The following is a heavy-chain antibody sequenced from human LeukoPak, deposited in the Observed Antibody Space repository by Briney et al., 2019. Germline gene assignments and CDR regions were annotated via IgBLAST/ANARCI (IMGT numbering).Heavy chain of an antibody. CDR2: IYPGDSDI. CDR1: GYDFATYW. V-gene: IGHV5-51*01. CDR3: ARRGGSALYGVFDY. Sequence: GESLKISCKGSGYDFATYWIGWVRQLPGKSLECMAIIYPGDSDIRYSPSFQGQVTVSADKSISTAYLQWSSLKASDTAMYYCARRGGSALYGVFDYWGQGNLVIVSS. J-gene: IGHJ4*02. D-gene: IGHD6-19*01.